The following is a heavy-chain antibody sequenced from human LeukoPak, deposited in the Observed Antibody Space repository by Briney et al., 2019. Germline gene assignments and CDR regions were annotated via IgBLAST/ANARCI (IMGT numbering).Heavy chain of an antibody. D-gene: IGHD3-10*01. J-gene: IGHJ4*02. Sequence: SETLSLTCAVYGGSFSGYYWSWIRQPPGKGLEWIGEINHSGSTNYNPSLKSRVTISVDMSKNQFSLKLSSVTAADTAVYYCARGFPRYYGSGSSVYFDYWGQGTLVTVSS. CDR1: GGSFSGYY. CDR3: ARGFPRYYGSGSSVYFDY. CDR2: INHSGST. V-gene: IGHV4-34*01.